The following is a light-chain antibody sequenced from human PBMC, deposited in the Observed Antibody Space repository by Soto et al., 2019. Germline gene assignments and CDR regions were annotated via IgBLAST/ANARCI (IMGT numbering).Light chain of an antibody. CDR3: KQYSSCSPLT. CDR1: QSVSSY. Sequence: EIVLTQSPSTLSLPPGERATLSCRASQSVSSYLAWYQQKPGQAPRLLIYEVFTRATGIPARFSGSGSGTEFTLTISSLQSEDSAVYYCKQYSSCSPLTFGGGTKV. J-gene: IGKJ4*01. CDR2: EVF. V-gene: IGKV3-15*01.